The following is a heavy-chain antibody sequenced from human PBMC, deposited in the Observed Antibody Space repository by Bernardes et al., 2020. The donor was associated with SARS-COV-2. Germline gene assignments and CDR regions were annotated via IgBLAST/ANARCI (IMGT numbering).Heavy chain of an antibody. J-gene: IGHJ2*01. CDR2: ISYIGPT. V-gene: IGHV4-31*03. Sequence: SETLSLTCTVSVGALTTGSYYWSWIRQHPGKGLEWIGYISYIGPTYYNPSLKSRLRMSVDTSQNQMSLQLRSVTAADTAIYFCARARSSGSGKDWNFDLWGRGVLVTVSS. D-gene: IGHD3-10*01. CDR1: VGALTTGSYY. CDR3: ARARSSGSGKDWNFDL.